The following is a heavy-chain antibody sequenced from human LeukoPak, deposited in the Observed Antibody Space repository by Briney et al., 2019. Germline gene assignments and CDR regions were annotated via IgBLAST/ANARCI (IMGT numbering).Heavy chain of an antibody. V-gene: IGHV3-15*01. Sequence: GGSLRLSCAASGFTFSNAWMSWVRQAPGKGLEWVGRIKSKTDGGTTDYAAPVKGRFTVSRDDSKNTLYLQMNSLKTEDTAVYYCTTDKYGEIFDYWSQGTLVTVYS. D-gene: IGHD4-17*01. CDR3: TTDKYGEIFDY. CDR2: IKSKTDGGTT. J-gene: IGHJ4*02. CDR1: GFTFSNAW.